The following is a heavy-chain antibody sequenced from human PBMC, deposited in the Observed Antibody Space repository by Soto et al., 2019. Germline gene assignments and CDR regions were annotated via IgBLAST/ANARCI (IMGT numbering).Heavy chain of an antibody. CDR1: GGSVSSGSYY. J-gene: IGHJ3*02. CDR2: IYYSGST. V-gene: IGHV4-61*01. Sequence: QVQLQESGPGLVKPSETLSLTCTVSGGSVSSGSYYWSWIRQPPGKGLEWIGYIYYSGSTNYNPSLKSRVTISVDTSKNQFSLKLSSVTAADTAVYYCAREGNMNRAFDIWGQGTMVTVSS. CDR3: AREGNMNRAFDI.